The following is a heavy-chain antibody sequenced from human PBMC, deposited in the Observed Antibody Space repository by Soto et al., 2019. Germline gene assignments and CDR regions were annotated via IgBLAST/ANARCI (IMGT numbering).Heavy chain of an antibody. CDR2: IYYSGST. CDR1: GGSISSSSYY. D-gene: IGHD3-22*01. V-gene: IGHV4-39*07. J-gene: IGHJ6*02. CDR3: ARENYYDSSGYYYPANPDYYYGMDV. Sequence: SETLSLTCTVSGGSISSSSYYWGWIRQPPGKGLEWIGSIYYSGSTYYNPSLKSRVTISVDTSKNQFSLKLSSVTAADTAVYYCARENYYDSSGYYYPANPDYYYGMDVWGQGTTVTVSS.